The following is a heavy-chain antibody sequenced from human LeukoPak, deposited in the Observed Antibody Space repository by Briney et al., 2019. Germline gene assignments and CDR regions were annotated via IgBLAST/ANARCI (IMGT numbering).Heavy chain of an antibody. J-gene: IGHJ6*03. V-gene: IGHV3-23*01. CDR3: AKAGRSGVNYYYYMDV. CDR2: ISGSGDST. CDR1: GFTFSSYG. Sequence: GGSLRLSCAASGFTFSSYGMSWVRQAPGKGLEWVSTISGSGDSTYYADSVKGRFSISRDNSKNTLYLQMNSLRAEDTAVYYRAKAGRSGVNYYYYMDVWGKGTTVTISS. D-gene: IGHD1-14*01.